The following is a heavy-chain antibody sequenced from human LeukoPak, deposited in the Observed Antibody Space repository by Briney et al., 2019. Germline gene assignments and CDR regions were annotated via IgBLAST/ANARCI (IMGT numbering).Heavy chain of an antibody. CDR1: GGSISSGSYY. Sequence: SQTLSLTCTVSGGSISSGSYYWSWIRQPAGKGLEWIRYIYHSGSTYYNPSLKSRVTISVDRSKNQFSLKLSSVTAADTAVYYCASKGPYDFWSGYTFYYYMDVWGKGTTVTVSS. V-gene: IGHV4-30-2*01. CDR3: ASKGPYDFWSGYTFYYYMDV. J-gene: IGHJ6*03. D-gene: IGHD3-3*01. CDR2: IYHSGST.